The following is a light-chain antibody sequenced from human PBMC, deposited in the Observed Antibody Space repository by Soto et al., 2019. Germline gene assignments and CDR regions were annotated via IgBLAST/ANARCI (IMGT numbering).Light chain of an antibody. V-gene: IGKV3-15*01. CDR3: QQYNSWPPIT. CDR2: RAS. J-gene: IGKJ5*01. Sequence: EIVMTQSPATLSVSPGERVTLSCRASQSLNNNLAWYQQKSGQAPRLLMSRASTRATGVPARFIGGGSGTEFTLTISRLQSEDSGVYYCQQYNSWPPITFGQGTRLEIK. CDR1: QSLNNN.